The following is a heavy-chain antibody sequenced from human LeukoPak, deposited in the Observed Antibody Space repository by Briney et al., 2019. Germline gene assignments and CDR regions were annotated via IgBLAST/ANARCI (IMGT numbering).Heavy chain of an antibody. CDR3: AKDRLTTRRGIDY. J-gene: IGHJ4*02. V-gene: IGHV3-53*01. D-gene: IGHD3-16*01. Sequence: GGSLRLSCAASGFTVSSKYMSWVRQAPGKGLEWVSVIYSGGSTYYADSVKGRFTISRDNSKNIVYLQMNSLRADDTAVYYCAKDRLTTRRGIDYWGQGTLVTVSS. CDR1: GFTVSSKY. CDR2: IYSGGST.